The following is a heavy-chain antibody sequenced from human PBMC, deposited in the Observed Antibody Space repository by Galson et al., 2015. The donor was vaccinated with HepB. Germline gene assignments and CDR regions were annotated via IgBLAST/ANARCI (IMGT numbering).Heavy chain of an antibody. CDR3: ATERSYGSGNSGIFDY. Sequence: SVKVSCKASGYTFTSYAMHWVRQAPGQRLEWMGWINAGNGNTKYSQKSQGRVTITRDTSASTAYMELSSLRSEDTAVYYCATERSYGSGNSGIFDYWGQGTLVTVSS. V-gene: IGHV1-3*01. D-gene: IGHD3-10*01. J-gene: IGHJ4*02. CDR2: INAGNGNT. CDR1: GYTFTSYA.